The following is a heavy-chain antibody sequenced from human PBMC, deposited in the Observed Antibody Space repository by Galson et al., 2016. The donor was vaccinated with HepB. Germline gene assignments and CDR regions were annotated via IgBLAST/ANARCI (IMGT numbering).Heavy chain of an antibody. CDR2: IHHSRSA. CDR3: ARALAVNGAFDT. CDR1: GGSISSSNW. Sequence: ETLSPTCAVSGGSISSSNWWSWVRQPPGKGLEWIGAIHHSRSANYNPFLKSRVTMSVDKSKTQFSLKLSSVTAADTAVYYCARALAVNGAFDTWGQGTMVTVSS. D-gene: IGHD4-17*01. V-gene: IGHV4-4*02. J-gene: IGHJ3*02.